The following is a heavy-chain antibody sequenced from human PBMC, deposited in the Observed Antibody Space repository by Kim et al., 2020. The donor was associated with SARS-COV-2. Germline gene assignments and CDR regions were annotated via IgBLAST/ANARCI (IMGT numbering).Heavy chain of an antibody. CDR2: VRSKRNNYVT. CDR1: EFTFSASG. V-gene: IGHV3-73*01. CDR3: VISEEREGYPYFGL. Sequence: GGSLRLSCVASEFTFSASGVHWVRQASGKGLEWVARVRSKRNNYVTTYGESVKGRFTVPRDDSEKTAYLEMNSLNTEDTAVSYCVISEEREGYPYFGL. D-gene: IGHD3-16*02. J-gene: IGHJ2*01.